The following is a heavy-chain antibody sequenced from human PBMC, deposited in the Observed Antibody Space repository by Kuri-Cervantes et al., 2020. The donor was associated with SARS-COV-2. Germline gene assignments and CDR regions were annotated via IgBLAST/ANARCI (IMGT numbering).Heavy chain of an antibody. CDR2: IYHSGST. Sequence: ESLKISCTVSGGSISSGDYYWSWIRQPPGKGLEWIGSIYHSGSTYYNPSLKSRVTISVDTSKNQFSLKLSSVTAADTAVYYCARGTGSYYDLWSGSNFDYWGQGTLVTVSS. CDR1: GGSISSGDYY. J-gene: IGHJ4*02. CDR3: ARGTGSYYDLWSGSNFDY. V-gene: IGHV4-39*07. D-gene: IGHD3-3*01.